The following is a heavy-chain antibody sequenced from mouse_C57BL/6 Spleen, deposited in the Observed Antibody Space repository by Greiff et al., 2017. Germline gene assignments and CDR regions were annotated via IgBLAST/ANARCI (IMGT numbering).Heavy chain of an antibody. Sequence: QVQLQQPGAELVRPGSSVKLPCKASGYTFTSYWMDWVKQRPGQGLEWIGNIYPSDSETHYNQKFKDKATLTVDKSSSTAYMQLSSLTSEDSAVYYCARDYGSSSWYFDVWGTGTTVTVSS. CDR3: ARDYGSSSWYFDV. J-gene: IGHJ1*03. V-gene: IGHV1-61*01. CDR1: GYTFTSYW. D-gene: IGHD1-1*01. CDR2: IYPSDSET.